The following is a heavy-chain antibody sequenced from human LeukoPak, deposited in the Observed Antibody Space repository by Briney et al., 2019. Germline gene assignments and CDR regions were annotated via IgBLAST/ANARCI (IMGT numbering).Heavy chain of an antibody. CDR1: GFTFRSYD. CDR3: ASPLKPLFSPRHI. Sequence: GGSLRLSCAAAGFTFRSYDMNWVRQAPGKGLEWVSSISSGSSYKYYADSVKGRFTISRDNAKNSLYLQMNSLRAEDTAVYYCASPLKPLFSPRHIWGQGTMDTVSS. J-gene: IGHJ3*02. V-gene: IGHV3-21*01. D-gene: IGHD1-14*01. CDR2: ISSGSSYK.